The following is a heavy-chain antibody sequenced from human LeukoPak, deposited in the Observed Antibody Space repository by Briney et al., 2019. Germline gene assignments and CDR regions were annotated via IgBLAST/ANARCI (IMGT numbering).Heavy chain of an antibody. V-gene: IGHV1-2*02. D-gene: IGHD4-17*01. CDR3: ARDPDYGDYHDY. CDR1: GYTFTYYY. J-gene: IGHJ4*02. CDR2: INPNSGGT. Sequence: GASVKVSCKASGYTFTYYYMHWVRQAPGQGLEWMGWINPNSGGTNYAQKFQGRVTMTRDTSISTAYMELSRLRSDDTAVYYCARDPDYGDYHDYWGQGTLVTVSS.